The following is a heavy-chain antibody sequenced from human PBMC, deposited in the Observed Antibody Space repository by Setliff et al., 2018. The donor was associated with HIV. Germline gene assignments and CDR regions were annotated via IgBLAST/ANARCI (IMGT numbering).Heavy chain of an antibody. Sequence: SETLSLTCVVSGDSISRSRYYWGWVRQPPGKGLEWIGEMYHSGSTNSKPSLKSRVTISVDKSKNQFSLKLSSVTAADTAVYYCARKRNGDFLIGAFDIWGQGTMVTVSS. D-gene: IGHD2-21*02. CDR2: MYHSGST. CDR1: GDSISRSRYY. V-gene: IGHV4-39*07. J-gene: IGHJ3*02. CDR3: ARKRNGDFLIGAFDI.